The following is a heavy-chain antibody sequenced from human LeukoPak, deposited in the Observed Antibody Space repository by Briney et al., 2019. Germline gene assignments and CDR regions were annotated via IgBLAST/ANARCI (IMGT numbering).Heavy chain of an antibody. V-gene: IGHV3-66*01. Sequence: GGSLRLSCAASGFAVSNNYMSWVRQAPGKGLEWLSVIYSGGYTYYADSVKGRLTISRDNAKNSLYLQMHSLRAEDTAVYYCARDLMGWDLHYFDYWGQGTLVTVSS. D-gene: IGHD1-26*01. J-gene: IGHJ4*02. CDR2: IYSGGYT. CDR1: GFAVSNNY. CDR3: ARDLMGWDLHYFDY.